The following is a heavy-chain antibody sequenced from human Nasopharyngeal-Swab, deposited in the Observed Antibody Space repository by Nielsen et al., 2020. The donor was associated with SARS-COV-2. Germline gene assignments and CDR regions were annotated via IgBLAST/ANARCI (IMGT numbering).Heavy chain of an antibody. CDR3: ARASRGTSTRTFDY. D-gene: IGHD1-1*01. Sequence: GGSLRLSCAASGFTFSSYSMYWVRHAPGKGLEWVSSISSSSSYIYYADLVKGRFTISRDNAKNSLYLQMNSLIAEDTAVYYCARASRGTSTRTFDYWGQGTLVTVSS. V-gene: IGHV3-21*01. J-gene: IGHJ4*02. CDR1: GFTFSSYS. CDR2: ISSSSSYI.